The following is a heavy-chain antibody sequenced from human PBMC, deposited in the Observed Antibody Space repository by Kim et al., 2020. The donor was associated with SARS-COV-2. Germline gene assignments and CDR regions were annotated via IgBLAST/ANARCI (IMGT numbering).Heavy chain of an antibody. V-gene: IGHV3-48*02. J-gene: IGHJ4*02. Sequence: GGSLRLSCAASGFTFSSYSMNWVRQAPGKGLEWVSYISSSSSTIYYADSVKGRFTISRDNAKNSLYLQMNSLRDEDTAVYYCARDQDNWNYGWGLDYWGQGTLVTVSS. CDR3: ARDQDNWNYGWGLDY. D-gene: IGHD1-7*01. CDR2: ISSSSSTI. CDR1: GFTFSSYS.